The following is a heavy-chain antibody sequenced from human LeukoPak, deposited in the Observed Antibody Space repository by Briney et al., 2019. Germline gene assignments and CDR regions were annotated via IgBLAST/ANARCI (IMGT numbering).Heavy chain of an antibody. J-gene: IGHJ5*02. CDR1: GGTFSSYA. CDR3: AREVRAIPSWFDP. V-gene: IGHV1-69*13. Sequence: SVKVSCKASGGTFSSYAISWVRQAPGQGLEWMGGIIPISGTANYAQKFQGRVTITADESTSTAYMELSSLRSEDTAVYYCAREVRAIPSWFDPWGQGTLVTVSS. CDR2: IIPISGTA. D-gene: IGHD3-10*01.